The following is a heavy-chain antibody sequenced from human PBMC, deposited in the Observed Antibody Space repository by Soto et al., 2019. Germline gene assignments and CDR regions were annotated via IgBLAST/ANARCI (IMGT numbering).Heavy chain of an antibody. CDR3: PRPDSSLCSTNRYPLGP. D-gene: IGHD6-13*01. Sequence: CETLSLTCSVSAGSISSSTSYWGWIRQPPGKGLEWSGSIFYTGNTYYNPSLRSRVTISVSTSKNQFSLKLTSVTAADTAVYSCPRPDSSLCSTNRYPLGPWRHGTLVTVSS. J-gene: IGHJ5*02. V-gene: IGHV4-39*01. CDR1: AGSISSSTSY. CDR2: IFYTGNT.